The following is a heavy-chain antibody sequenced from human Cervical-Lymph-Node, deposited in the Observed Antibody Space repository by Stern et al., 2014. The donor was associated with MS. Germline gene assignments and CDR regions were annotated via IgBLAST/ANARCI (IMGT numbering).Heavy chain of an antibody. CDR3: ARVNEGFWYLDL. Sequence: EVQLVESGGGLVKPGGSLRLSCAASGFTFSSYSMNWVRQAPGKGLEWVSSISSSGSFIYYADSVKGRFTISRDNAKNSPYLQMNSLRAEDTALYYCARVNEGFWYLDLWGRGTLVTASS. V-gene: IGHV3-21*01. CDR1: GFTFSSYS. J-gene: IGHJ2*01. CDR2: ISSSGSFI.